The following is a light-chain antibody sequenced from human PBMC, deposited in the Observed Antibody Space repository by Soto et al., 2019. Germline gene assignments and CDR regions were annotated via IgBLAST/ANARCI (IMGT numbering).Light chain of an antibody. CDR3: QQYNNSWT. Sequence: EIVMTQSPATLSVSPGERATLSCRASQSVSNNLAWYQKKPGQAPRLLIYGASTRATGIPARFSGSGSGTEFTLTISMLQYEDFAFYYCQQYNNSWTFGQGTRVDIK. CDR1: QSVSNN. J-gene: IGKJ1*01. V-gene: IGKV3-15*01. CDR2: GAS.